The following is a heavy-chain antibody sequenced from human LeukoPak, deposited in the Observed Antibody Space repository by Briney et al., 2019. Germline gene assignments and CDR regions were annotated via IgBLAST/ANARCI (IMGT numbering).Heavy chain of an antibody. CDR1: GFTFSSYG. V-gene: IGHV3-33*06. Sequence: GRSLRLSCAASGFTFSSYGMHWVRQAPGKGLEWVAVIWYDGSNKYYADSVKGRFTISRDNSKNTLYLQMSNLRADDTAVYYCAKDLSYNWNYFDFWGQGTLVTVSS. CDR2: IWYDGSNK. D-gene: IGHD1-20*01. J-gene: IGHJ4*02. CDR3: AKDLSYNWNYFDF.